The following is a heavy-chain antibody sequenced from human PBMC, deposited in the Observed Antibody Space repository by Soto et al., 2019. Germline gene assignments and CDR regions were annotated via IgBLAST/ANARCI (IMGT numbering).Heavy chain of an antibody. V-gene: IGHV3-9*01. CDR1: GFTFDDYA. CDR2: ISWNSGDI. D-gene: IGHD6-19*01. J-gene: IGHJ4*02. CDR3: AKGGSGAVAGRTDY. Sequence: EVQLVESGGGLVQPGRSLRLSCAASGFTFDDYAMHWVRQVPGRGLEWVSGISWNSGDIGYADSVKGRFTISRENAKNSLYLQMNSLRAEDTALYYCAKGGSGAVAGRTDYWGQGALVTVSS.